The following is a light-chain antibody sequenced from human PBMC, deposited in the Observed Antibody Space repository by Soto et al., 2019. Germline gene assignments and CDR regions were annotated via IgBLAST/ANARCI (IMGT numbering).Light chain of an antibody. Sequence: DIQMTQTKSSLSASVGDRVTITCQASQGISNCLNWYQQKPGKAPKLLIYAASSLQSGVPSRFSGSGSRADFTFTISRLQPEYIATYYCQQYNYLPTFGQGRRLQIK. CDR1: QGISNC. V-gene: IGKV1-33*01. CDR2: AAS. CDR3: QQYNYLPT. J-gene: IGKJ5*01.